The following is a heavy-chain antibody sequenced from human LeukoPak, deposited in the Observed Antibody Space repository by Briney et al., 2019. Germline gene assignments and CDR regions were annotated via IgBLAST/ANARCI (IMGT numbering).Heavy chain of an antibody. D-gene: IGHD3/OR15-3a*01. V-gene: IGHV3-33*01. J-gene: IGHJ4*02. Sequence: GGSLRLSCAASGFTFNTYGMHWVRQAPGKGLEWVAVIWYDGSNEFYSDSVKGRFTISRHNSKNTLYLQMNSLKASDTAMYYCARHSRVGSTWTHFDYWGRGTLVTVSS. CDR3: ARHSRVGSTWTHFDY. CDR2: IWYDGSNE. CDR1: GFTFNTYG.